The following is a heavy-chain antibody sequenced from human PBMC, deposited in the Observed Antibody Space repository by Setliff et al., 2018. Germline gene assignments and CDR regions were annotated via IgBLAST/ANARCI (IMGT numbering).Heavy chain of an antibody. CDR3: ARWDYESGNFYADY. Sequence: SETLSLTCAVYGGSFSGYYWTWIRQPPGKGLEWIGEINRYGSSNYNPSLKSRVTMSVDTSKNQFSLKLSSVTAADTAVYYCARWDYESGNFYADYWGQGTLVTVSS. CDR2: INRYGSS. D-gene: IGHD3-10*01. J-gene: IGHJ4*02. V-gene: IGHV4-34*01. CDR1: GGSFSGYY.